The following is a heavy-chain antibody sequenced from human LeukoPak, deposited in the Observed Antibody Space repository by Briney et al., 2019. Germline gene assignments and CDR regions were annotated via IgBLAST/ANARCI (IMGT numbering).Heavy chain of an antibody. CDR3: ARLTHLLKAGFDY. J-gene: IGHJ4*02. CDR2: IYYSGST. V-gene: IGHV4-39*01. CDR1: GGSISSSSYY. Sequence: PSETLSLTCTVSGGSISSSSYYWGWIRQPPGKGLEWIGSIYYSGSTYYNPSLKSRVTISVDTSKNQFSLKLSSVTAADTAVYYCARLTHLLKAGFDYWGQGTLVTVSS. D-gene: IGHD6-19*01.